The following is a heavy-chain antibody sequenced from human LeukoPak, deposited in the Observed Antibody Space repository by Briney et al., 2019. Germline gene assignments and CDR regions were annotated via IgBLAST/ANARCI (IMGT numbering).Heavy chain of an antibody. CDR2: INHSGST. Sequence: SETLSLTCAVYGGSFSGYYWSWIRQPPGKGLEWIGEINHSGSTNYNPSLKSRVTISVDTSKNQFSLKLSSVTAADTAVYYCARGKSSGVPWGSYYYYYYMDVWGKGTTVTISS. CDR1: GGSFSGYY. CDR3: ARGKSSGVPWGSYYYYYYMDV. D-gene: IGHD3-16*01. J-gene: IGHJ6*03. V-gene: IGHV4-34*01.